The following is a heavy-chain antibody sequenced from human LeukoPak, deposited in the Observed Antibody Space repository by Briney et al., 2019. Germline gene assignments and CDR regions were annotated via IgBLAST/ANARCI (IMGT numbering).Heavy chain of an antibody. J-gene: IGHJ6*03. D-gene: IGHD1-7*01. CDR3: AKRRGLELLYYYYMDV. V-gene: IGHV3-23*01. CDR2: ISGSGGST. Sequence: GGSLRLSCAASGFTFSSYAMSWVRQAPGKGLEWVSGISGSGGSTYYADSVKGRFTISRDNSKNTLYLQMNSLRAEDTAVYYCAKRRGLELLYYYYMDVWGKGTTVTVSS. CDR1: GFTFSSYA.